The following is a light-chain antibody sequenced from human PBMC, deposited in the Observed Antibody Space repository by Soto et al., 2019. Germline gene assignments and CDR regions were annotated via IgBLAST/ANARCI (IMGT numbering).Light chain of an antibody. V-gene: IGKV3-20*01. CDR3: QRYGSSLHT. Sequence: EIVLTQSPGTLSLSPGERATLSCRASQSVSSNYLAWYQQKPGQAPRLLIYGASSRATGIPDRFSGSGSGTDFTLTGSRLEPEDSAVYYCQRYGSSLHTFGRGTKLELK. CDR2: GAS. J-gene: IGKJ2*01. CDR1: QSVSSNY.